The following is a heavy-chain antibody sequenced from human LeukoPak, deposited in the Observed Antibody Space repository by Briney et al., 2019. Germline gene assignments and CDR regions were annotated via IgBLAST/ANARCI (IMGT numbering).Heavy chain of an antibody. J-gene: IGHJ4*02. CDR1: GFTFSRYW. CDR3: ARGIDN. V-gene: IGHV3-7*04. Sequence: AGGSLSLSCAASGFTFSRYWMNWVRQAPGRGLEWVATMKEDGSEKDYVDSVKGRFTISRDNAKNSLYLQMNSLRAEDTAVYYCARGIDNWGQGTLVTVSS. CDR2: MKEDGSEK.